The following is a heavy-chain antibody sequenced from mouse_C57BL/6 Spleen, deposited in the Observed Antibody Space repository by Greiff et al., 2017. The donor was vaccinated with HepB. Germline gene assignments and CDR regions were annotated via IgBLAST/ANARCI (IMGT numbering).Heavy chain of an antibody. D-gene: IGHD1-1*01. CDR1: GFSLTSYG. CDR3: AKNSNYGSPHPMDY. Sequence: VQLKESGPGLVQPSQSLSITCTVSGFSLTSYGVHWVRQSPGKGLEWLGVIWRGGSTDYNAAFMSRLSITKDNSKSQVFFKMNSLQADDTAIYYCAKNSNYGSPHPMDYWGQGTSVTVSS. CDR2: IWRGGST. V-gene: IGHV2-5*01. J-gene: IGHJ4*01.